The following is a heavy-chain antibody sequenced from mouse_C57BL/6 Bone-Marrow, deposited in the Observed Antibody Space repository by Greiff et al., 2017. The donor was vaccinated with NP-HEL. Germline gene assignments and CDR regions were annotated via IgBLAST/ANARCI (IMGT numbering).Heavy chain of an antibody. CDR2: IYPRSGNT. Sequence: QVQLQQSGAELARPGASVKLSCKASGYTFTSYGISWVKQRNGQGLEWIGEIYPRSGNTYYNEKFKGKATLTADKSSSTAYIELRSLTSEDSAVYFCARLTTVVATGYFDVWGTGTTVTVSS. CDR1: GYTFTSYG. D-gene: IGHD1-1*01. J-gene: IGHJ1*03. V-gene: IGHV1-81*01. CDR3: ARLTTVVATGYFDV.